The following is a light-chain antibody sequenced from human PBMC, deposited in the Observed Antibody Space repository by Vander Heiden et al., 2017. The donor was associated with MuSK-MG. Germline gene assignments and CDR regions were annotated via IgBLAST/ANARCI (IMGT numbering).Light chain of an antibody. V-gene: IGLV2-14*01. Sequence: QSALTQPASVSGSPGQPIPISCTGTSSDVGGYNYVSWYQQHPGKAPKLMIYDVSNRPSGVSNRFSGSKSGNTASLTISGLQAEDEADYYCSSYTSSSTLVFGGGTKLTVL. CDR2: DVS. CDR3: SSYTSSSTLV. CDR1: SSDVGGYNY. J-gene: IGLJ2*01.